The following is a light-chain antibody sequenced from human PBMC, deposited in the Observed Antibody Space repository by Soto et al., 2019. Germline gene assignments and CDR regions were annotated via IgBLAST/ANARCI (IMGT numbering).Light chain of an antibody. CDR2: AAS. CDR3: QQYNSWTT. V-gene: IGKV1-39*01. CDR1: QSISSY. J-gene: IGKJ1*01. Sequence: DIQMTQSPSSLSASVGDRVTITCRASQSISSYLNWYQQKPGKAPKLLIYAASSLQSGVPSRFSGSGSGTDFTLTISCLQSEDFATYYCQQYNSWTTFGQGTKVDIK.